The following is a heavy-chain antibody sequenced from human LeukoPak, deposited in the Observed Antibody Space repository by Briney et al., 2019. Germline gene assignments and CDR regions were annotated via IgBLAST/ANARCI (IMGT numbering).Heavy chain of an antibody. J-gene: IGHJ4*02. D-gene: IGHD1-7*01. Sequence: GGSLRLSCAASRFSFSAYPMGWVRQAPGRGLEWVSAIRDDGTWYADSVKGRFTISRDSSKNTLYLQMNSLRAEDTALYYCAKVNWNCGEHSWGQGTLVTVSS. V-gene: IGHV3-23*01. CDR3: AKVNWNCGEHS. CDR2: IRDDGT. CDR1: RFSFSAYP.